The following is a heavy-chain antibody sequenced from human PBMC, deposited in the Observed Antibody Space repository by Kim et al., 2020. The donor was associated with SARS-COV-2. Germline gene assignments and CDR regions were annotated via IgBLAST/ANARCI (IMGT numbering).Heavy chain of an antibody. Sequence: QGRVTITADESTSTAYMELSSLRSEDTAVYYCAREEKGFYGSGSYYPFDYWGQGTLVTVSS. CDR3: AREEKGFYGSGSYYPFDY. V-gene: IGHV1-69*01. J-gene: IGHJ4*02. D-gene: IGHD3-10*01.